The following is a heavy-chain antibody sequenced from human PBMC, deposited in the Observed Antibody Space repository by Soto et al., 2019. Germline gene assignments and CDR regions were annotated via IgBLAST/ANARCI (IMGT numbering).Heavy chain of an antibody. CDR2: INHSGST. Sequence: SETLSLTCAVYGGSFSGYYWSWIRQPPGKGLEWIGEINHSGSTNYNPSLKSRVPISVDTSKNQFSLKLSSVTAADTAVYYCARAKYGEGDYWGQGTLVTVSS. D-gene: IGHD4-17*01. V-gene: IGHV4-34*01. J-gene: IGHJ4*02. CDR1: GGSFSGYY. CDR3: ARAKYGEGDY.